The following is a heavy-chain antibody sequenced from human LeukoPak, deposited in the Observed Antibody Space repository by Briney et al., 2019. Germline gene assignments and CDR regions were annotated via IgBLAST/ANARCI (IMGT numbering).Heavy chain of an antibody. CDR2: IWYDGSNK. CDR3: AKARGAATYYYYYMDV. J-gene: IGHJ6*03. V-gene: IGHV3-33*06. D-gene: IGHD1-26*01. Sequence: GGSLRLSCAVSGFSFSNYGMHWVRQVPGKGLEWVALIWYDGSNKYYADSVKGRFTISRDNSKNTLYLQMNTLRAEDTAVYYCAKARGAATYYYYYMDVWGKGTTVTVYS. CDR1: GFSFSNYG.